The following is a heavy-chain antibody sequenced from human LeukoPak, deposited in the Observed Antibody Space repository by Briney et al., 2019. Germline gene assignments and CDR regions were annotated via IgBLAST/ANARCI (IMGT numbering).Heavy chain of an antibody. CDR3: ASPVKWLLLGGWAFDI. CDR1: GFTFSSYA. Sequence: GGSLRLSCAASGFTFSSYAMSWVRQAPGKGLEWVSAISGSGGSTYYADSVKGRFTISRDNSKNTLYLQMNSLRAEDTAVYYCASPVKWLLLGGWAFDIWGQGTMVTVSS. V-gene: IGHV3-23*01. D-gene: IGHD3-22*01. CDR2: ISGSGGST. J-gene: IGHJ3*02.